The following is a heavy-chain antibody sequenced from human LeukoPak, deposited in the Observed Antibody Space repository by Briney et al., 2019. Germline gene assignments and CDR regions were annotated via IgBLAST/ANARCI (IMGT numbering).Heavy chain of an antibody. CDR2: IYYSGST. Sequence: SETLSLTCTVSGGSISSYYWSWIRQPPGKGLEWIGYIYYSGSTNYNLSLKSRVTISVDTSNNQFSLKLSSVTSADTAVYYCARDRNGWDSFDYWGQGTLVTVSS. J-gene: IGHJ4*02. D-gene: IGHD6-19*01. V-gene: IGHV4-59*01. CDR1: GGSISSYY. CDR3: ARDRNGWDSFDY.